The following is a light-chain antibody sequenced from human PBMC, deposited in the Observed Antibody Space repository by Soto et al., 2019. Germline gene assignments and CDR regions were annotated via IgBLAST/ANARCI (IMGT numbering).Light chain of an antibody. CDR1: QTIGTW. CDR2: HAS. CDR3: HQYKSYSYS. V-gene: IGKV1-5*01. Sequence: DLQMTQSPSTLSATVGDRVPITCRASQTIGTWLAWYQHKPGKAPKFLIYHASRLETGVPSRFRGSGSGTEVTLKITNMQPEDFATYYGHQYKSYSYSFDKGTQLEI. J-gene: IGKJ2*01.